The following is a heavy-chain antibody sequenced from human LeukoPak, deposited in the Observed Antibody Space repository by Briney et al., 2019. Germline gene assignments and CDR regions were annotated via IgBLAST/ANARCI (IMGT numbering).Heavy chain of an antibody. Sequence: GGSLRLSCAASAFSLNAYNMNWVRQAPGKGLEWVSSISYTGTYIYYADSVKGRFTVSRDNAKNSLYLQMNSLRAEDTAVYYCAREIWKWLLWGQGTLVTVSS. CDR1: AFSLNAYN. J-gene: IGHJ4*02. CDR3: AREIWKWLL. CDR2: ISYTGTYI. V-gene: IGHV3-21*01. D-gene: IGHD6-19*01.